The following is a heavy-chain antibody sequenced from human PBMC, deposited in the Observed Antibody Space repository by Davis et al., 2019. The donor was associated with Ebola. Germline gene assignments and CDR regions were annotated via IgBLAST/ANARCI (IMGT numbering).Heavy chain of an antibody. CDR1: GYSYITYW. CDR3: ASLRRTITGMDDGFDI. Sequence: GGSLRLSCKTSGYSYITYWIAWVRQMPGKGLEWMGIIYPDDSDARYSPSFRGQVTISADKSIKTAFLQWSSLKASDTAMYYCASLRRTITGMDDGFDIWGQGTMVTVSS. CDR2: IYPDDSDA. V-gene: IGHV5-51*01. J-gene: IGHJ3*02. D-gene: IGHD2-8*02.